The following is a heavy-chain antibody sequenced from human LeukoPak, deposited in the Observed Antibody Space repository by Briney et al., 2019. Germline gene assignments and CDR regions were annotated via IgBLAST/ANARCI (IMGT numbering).Heavy chain of an antibody. D-gene: IGHD3-3*01. CDR3: ARDRGGYDFWSGYPYYYYYMDV. CDR1: GVSISSSNSY. J-gene: IGHJ6*03. CDR2: IYYSGST. V-gene: IGHV4-61*01. Sequence: SETLSLTCTVSGVSISSSNSYWGWIRQPPGKGLEWIGYIYYSGSTNYNPSLKSRVTISVDTSKNQFSLKLSSVTAADTAVYYCARDRGGYDFWSGYPYYYYYMDVWGKGTTVTVSS.